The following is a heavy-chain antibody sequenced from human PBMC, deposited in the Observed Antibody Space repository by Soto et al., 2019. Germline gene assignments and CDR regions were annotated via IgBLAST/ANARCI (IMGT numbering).Heavy chain of an antibody. D-gene: IGHD6-19*01. V-gene: IGHV4-31*03. CDR2: IYYSGST. Sequence: QVQLQESGPGLVKPSQTLSLTCTVSGGSISSGGYYWSWIRQHPGKGLEWIGYIYYSGSTYYNPSLKSRVTISVDTSKNQFSLKMRSVTAADTAVYYCARDKPGYSSGWYIIDYWGQGTLVTVSS. CDR3: ARDKPGYSSGWYIIDY. CDR1: GGSISSGGYY. J-gene: IGHJ4*02.